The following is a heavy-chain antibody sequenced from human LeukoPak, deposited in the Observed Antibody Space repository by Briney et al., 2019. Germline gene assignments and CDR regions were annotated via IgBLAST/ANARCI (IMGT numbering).Heavy chain of an antibody. Sequence: PGGSLRLSCAVSGFTFSDHYMDWVRQAPGKGLEWIGRSRNEGHSYYTDFAASVRGRAALSRDHSSDSLYLQINSLRTDDTPVYYCVALLRGIGYWGQGTLLTVSS. CDR2: SRNEGHSYYT. D-gene: IGHD3-10*01. CDR1: GFTFSDHY. V-gene: IGHV3-72*01. J-gene: IGHJ4*02. CDR3: VALLRGIGY.